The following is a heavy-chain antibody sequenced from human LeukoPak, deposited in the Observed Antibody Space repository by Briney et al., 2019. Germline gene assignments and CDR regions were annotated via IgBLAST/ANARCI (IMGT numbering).Heavy chain of an antibody. CDR1: GYTFTSYY. Sequence: ASVKVSCKASGYTFTSYYMHWVRQAPGQGLEWMGIINPSGGSTSYAQKFQGRVTMTRDTSTSTVYMELSSLRSEDTAVYYCARGPRGGGDPPGAFDIWGQGTMVTVSS. CDR2: INPSGGST. V-gene: IGHV1-46*01. J-gene: IGHJ3*02. CDR3: ARGPRGGGDPPGAFDI. D-gene: IGHD3-16*01.